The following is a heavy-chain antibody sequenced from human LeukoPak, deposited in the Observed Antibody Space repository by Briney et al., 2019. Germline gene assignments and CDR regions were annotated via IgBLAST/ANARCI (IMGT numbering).Heavy chain of an antibody. J-gene: IGHJ6*03. Sequence: GGSLRLSCAASGFSFSSYGMHWVRQAPGKGLEWVAVIWYDGNNQYYADSVKGRFTISRDNSKNTLYLQMNSLRAEDTAVYYCASSSGSYYYYMDVWGKGTTVTVSS. CDR3: ASSSGSYYYYMDV. V-gene: IGHV3-33*01. D-gene: IGHD6-6*01. CDR1: GFSFSSYG. CDR2: IWYDGNNQ.